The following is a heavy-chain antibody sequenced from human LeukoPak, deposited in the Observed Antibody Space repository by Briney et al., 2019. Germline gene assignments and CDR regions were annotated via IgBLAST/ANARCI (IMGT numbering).Heavy chain of an antibody. CDR3: ASYVYSYGLFY. CDR2: INHSGST. D-gene: IGHD5-18*01. CDR1: GGSFSGYY. J-gene: IGHJ4*02. V-gene: IGHV4-34*01. Sequence: PSETLSLTCAVYGGSFSGYYWSWIRQPPGKGLEWIGEINHSGSTNYNPSLKSRVTISVDTSKNQFSLKLSSVTAADTAVYYCASYVYSYGLFYWGQGTLVTVSS.